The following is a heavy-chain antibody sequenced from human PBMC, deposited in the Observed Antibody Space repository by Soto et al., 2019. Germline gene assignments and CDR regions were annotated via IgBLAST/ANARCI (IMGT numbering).Heavy chain of an antibody. CDR3: ARDRAWQRDY. V-gene: IGHV3-48*02. D-gene: IGHD6-25*01. CDR2: INSVSSAV. J-gene: IGHJ4*02. CDR1: GFTFSDYN. Sequence: EVQLVESGGGLVQPGGSLRLSCAASGFTFSDYNMNWVRQAPEKGLEWLSFINSVSSAVHYADSVKGRFTISRDNARNSLYLQMNSLRDEDTAVYYCARDRAWQRDYGGQGTLVTVSS.